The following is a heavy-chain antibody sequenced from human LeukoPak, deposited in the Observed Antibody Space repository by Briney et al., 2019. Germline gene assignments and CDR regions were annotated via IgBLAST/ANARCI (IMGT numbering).Heavy chain of an antibody. V-gene: IGHV4-59*01. J-gene: IGHJ4*02. CDR1: GGSISSYY. CDR3: GRAGGEMALDY. CDR2: IYYSGST. D-gene: IGHD5-24*01. Sequence: PSETLSLTCTVSGGSISSYYWSWIRQPPGKGLEWIGYIYYSGSTNYNPSLKSRVTISVDTSKNQFSLKLSSVTAADTAVYYCGRAGGEMALDYWGQGTLVTVSS.